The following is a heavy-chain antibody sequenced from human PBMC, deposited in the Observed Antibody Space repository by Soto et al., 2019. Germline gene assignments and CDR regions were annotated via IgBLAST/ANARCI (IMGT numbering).Heavy chain of an antibody. J-gene: IGHJ6*02. V-gene: IGHV1-2*04. D-gene: IGHD6-25*01. Sequence: GASVKVSCKASGYTFTGYYMHWVRQAPGQGLEWMGWINPNSGGTNYAQKFQGWVTMTRDTSISTAYMELSRLRSDDTAVYYCARDLGSPDYYYYGMDVWGQGTTVT. CDR1: GYTFTGYY. CDR2: INPNSGGT. CDR3: ARDLGSPDYYYYGMDV.